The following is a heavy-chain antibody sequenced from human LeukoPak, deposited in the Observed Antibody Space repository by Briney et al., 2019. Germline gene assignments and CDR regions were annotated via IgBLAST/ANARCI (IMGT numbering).Heavy chain of an antibody. D-gene: IGHD5-18*01. CDR1: GFTFSSYS. J-gene: IGHJ4*02. V-gene: IGHV3-21*01. CDR3: ARADWDTAMIDY. Sequence: PGGSLRLSCAASGFTFSSYSMNWVRQAPGKGLEWVSSISSSSSYIYYADSVKGRFTISRDNAKNSLLQMNSLRAEDTAVYYCARADWDTAMIDYWGQGTLVTVSS. CDR2: ISSSSSYI.